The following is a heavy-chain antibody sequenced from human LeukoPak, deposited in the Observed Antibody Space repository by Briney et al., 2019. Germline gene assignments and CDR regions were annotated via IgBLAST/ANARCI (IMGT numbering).Heavy chain of an antibody. CDR3: ARSRGDIAVAGTTPFDY. D-gene: IGHD6-19*01. V-gene: IGHV3-21*01. CDR2: ISSSSSYI. CDR1: GFTFSSYS. Sequence: PGGSLRLSCAASGFTFSSYSMNWVRQAPGKGLEWVSSISSSSSYIYYADSVKGRFTISRDNAKNSLYLQMNSLRAEDTAVYYFARSRGDIAVAGTTPFDYGGQGTLVTVSS. J-gene: IGHJ4*02.